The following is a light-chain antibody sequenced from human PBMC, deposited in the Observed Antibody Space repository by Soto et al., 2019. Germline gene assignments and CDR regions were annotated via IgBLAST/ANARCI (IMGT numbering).Light chain of an antibody. V-gene: IGLV2-14*01. CDR3: SSYTSSSTLV. CDR1: SSDVGGYNY. CDR2: DVS. J-gene: IGLJ1*01. Sequence: SVLTQPASVSGSPGQSITISCTGTSSDVGGYNYVSWYQQHPGKAPKLMIYDVSTRPSGVSNRFSGSKSGNTASLTISGLQAEDEADYYCSSYTSSSTLVFGTGTKLTVL.